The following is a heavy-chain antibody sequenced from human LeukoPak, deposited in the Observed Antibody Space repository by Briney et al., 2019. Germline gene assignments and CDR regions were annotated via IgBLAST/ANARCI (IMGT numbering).Heavy chain of an antibody. J-gene: IGHJ4*02. CDR3: ARRRGSYDY. V-gene: IGHV4-34*01. CDR1: GGSFSGYY. CDR2: INHSGST. D-gene: IGHD3-16*01. Sequence: SETLSLTCAVYGGSFSGYYWSWIRQPPGKGLEWIGEINHSGSTNYNPSLKSRVTMSVDTSKNQFSLKLSSVTAADTAVYYCARRRGSYDYWGQGTLVTVSS.